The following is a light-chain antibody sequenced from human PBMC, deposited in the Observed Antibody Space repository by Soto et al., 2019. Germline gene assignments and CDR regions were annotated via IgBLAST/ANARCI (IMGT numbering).Light chain of an antibody. CDR2: KAS. V-gene: IGKV1-5*03. CDR1: QSISSW. Sequence: DIQMTQSPSTLSASVGDRVIITCRASQSISSWLAWYQQKPGKAPNLLIYKASTLKSGVPSRFSGSGPGTEFTLTISSLQPDDFATYYCQQYDNASWTFGQGTKVEIK. CDR3: QQYDNASWT. J-gene: IGKJ1*01.